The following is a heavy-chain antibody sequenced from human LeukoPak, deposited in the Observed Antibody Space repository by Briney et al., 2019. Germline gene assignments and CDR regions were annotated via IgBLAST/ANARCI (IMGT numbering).Heavy chain of an antibody. D-gene: IGHD5-12*01. CDR1: GYSISSGYH. CDR3: ARDHGLLSGYTPDYYYGMDV. V-gene: IGHV4-38-2*02. Sequence: SETLSLTCTVSGYSISSGYHWGWIRQPPGKGLEWIGSIYHSGSTYYNPSLESRVTISVDTSKYQFSLRLSSVTAADTAVYYCARDHGLLSGYTPDYYYGMDVWGQGTTVTVSS. J-gene: IGHJ6*02. CDR2: IYHSGST.